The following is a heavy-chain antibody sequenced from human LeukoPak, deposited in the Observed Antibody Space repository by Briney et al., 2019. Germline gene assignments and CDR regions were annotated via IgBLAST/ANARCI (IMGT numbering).Heavy chain of an antibody. CDR3: ARHRTQWELRWYFDY. J-gene: IGHJ4*02. D-gene: IGHD1-26*01. CDR1: GGSISSSNW. Sequence: SETLSLTCAVSGGSISSSNWWSWVRQPPGKGLEWIGEIYHSASTNYNPSLKSRVTISVDTSKNQFSLKLSSVTAADTAVYYCARHRTQWELRWYFDYWGQGTLVTVSS. V-gene: IGHV4-4*02. CDR2: IYHSAST.